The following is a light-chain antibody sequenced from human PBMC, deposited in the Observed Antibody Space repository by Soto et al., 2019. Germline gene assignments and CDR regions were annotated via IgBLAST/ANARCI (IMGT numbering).Light chain of an antibody. CDR3: QQYNSYSWT. V-gene: IGKV1-5*01. CDR1: QSISSW. Sequence: DIQMTQSPSTLSASVGDRVTITCWASQSISSWLAWYQQKPGKAPKLLIYDASSLESGVPSRFSGSGSGTEFTLTISSLQLDDFATYYCQQYNSYSWTFGQGTKVEIK. J-gene: IGKJ1*01. CDR2: DAS.